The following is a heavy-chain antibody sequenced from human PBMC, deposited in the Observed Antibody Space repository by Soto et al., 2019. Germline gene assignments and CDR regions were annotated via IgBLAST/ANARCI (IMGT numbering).Heavy chain of an antibody. CDR3: ARNWNSNYYYGMDV. J-gene: IGHJ6*02. CDR1: GYSFTSYV. Sequence: PGESLKVSCKGSGYSFTSYVISWVRQMPAKGLGSVGRIVHSDSYTNYSPAFPSHVTIPADKSISTAYLHWSSLKASDTAMYYCARNWNSNYYYGMDVWGQGTTVTVSS. D-gene: IGHD1-7*01. V-gene: IGHV5-10-1*01. CDR2: IVHSDSYT.